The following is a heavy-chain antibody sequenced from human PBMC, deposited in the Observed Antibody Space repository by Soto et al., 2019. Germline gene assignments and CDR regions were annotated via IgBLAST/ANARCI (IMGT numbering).Heavy chain of an antibody. CDR2: IIGHNGRT. D-gene: IGHD6-19*01. CDR1: GFIFDTFD. V-gene: IGHV3-23*01. CDR3: TKGAWLDDF. J-gene: IGHJ4*02. Sequence: EVQLLGFGGGLVQPGGSLRLSCAASGFIFDTFDMSWVRQAPGKGLEWVSAIIGHNGRTYYADSVTGRFTISKDNSNKTLYLQMNSPRVEDTAIYYCTKGAWLDDFCGQGVLVTVSS.